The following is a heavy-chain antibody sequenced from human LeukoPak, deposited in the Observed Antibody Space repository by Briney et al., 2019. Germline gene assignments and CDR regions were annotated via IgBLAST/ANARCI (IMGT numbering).Heavy chain of an antibody. J-gene: IGHJ4*02. V-gene: IGHV3-9*01. Sequence: PGRSLRLSCAASGFTFDDYAMHWVRQAPGKGLEWVSGISWNSGSIGYADSVKGRFTISRDNAKNSLYLQMNSLRAEDTAVYYCARGLRTYYYDSSGPPTGYWGQGTLVTVSS. CDR2: ISWNSGSI. D-gene: IGHD3-22*01. CDR3: ARGLRTYYYDSSGPPTGY. CDR1: GFTFDDYA.